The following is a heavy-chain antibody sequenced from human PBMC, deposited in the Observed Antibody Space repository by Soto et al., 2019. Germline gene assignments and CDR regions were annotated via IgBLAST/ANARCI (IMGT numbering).Heavy chain of an antibody. CDR1: GFTFSDYY. J-gene: IGHJ3*02. Sequence: QVHLLESGGALVKPGGSLRRSCAASGFTFSDYYMSWFRQAPGKGREWVSYISTSGSTIYYADSVKGRFTISRDNAKNSLYLQMNSLRAEDTAVYYCARLYYYDSSGYRHDAFDIWGQGTMVTVSS. D-gene: IGHD3-22*01. CDR2: ISTSGSTI. V-gene: IGHV3-11*01. CDR3: ARLYYYDSSGYRHDAFDI.